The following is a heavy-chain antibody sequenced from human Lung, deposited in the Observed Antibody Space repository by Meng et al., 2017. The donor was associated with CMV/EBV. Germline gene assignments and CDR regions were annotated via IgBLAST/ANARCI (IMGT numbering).Heavy chain of an antibody. V-gene: IGHV3-21*01. J-gene: IGHJ4*02. CDR1: GFTFSSYS. CDR3: ARVYCSRGSCSFDY. D-gene: IGHD2-15*01. CDR2: ISSNSKYI. Sequence: GESXKISXAASGFTFSSYSVNWVRQAPGKGLEWVSSISSNSKYIFYADSVKGRFTISRDNAKNALHLQMNSLRDEDTALYYCARVYCSRGSCSFDYWGQGXLVTVSS.